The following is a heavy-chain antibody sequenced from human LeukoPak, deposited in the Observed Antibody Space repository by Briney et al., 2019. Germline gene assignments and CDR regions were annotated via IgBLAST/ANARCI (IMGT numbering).Heavy chain of an antibody. V-gene: IGHV4-59*01. J-gene: IGHJ4*02. D-gene: IGHD3-22*01. CDR2: IYYSGST. CDR1: GGSISSYY. CDR3: ARVTGYIVEDYFDY. Sequence: PSETLSLTCSVSGGSISSYYWSWIRQPPGKGLEWIGYIYYSGSTNYNPSLKSRVTISVDTSKNQFSLRLSSVTAADTAVYYCARVTGYIVEDYFDYWGQGTPVTVSS.